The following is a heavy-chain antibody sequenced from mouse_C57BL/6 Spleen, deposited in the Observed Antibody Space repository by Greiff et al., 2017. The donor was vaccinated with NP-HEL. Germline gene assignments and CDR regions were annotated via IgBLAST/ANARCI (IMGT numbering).Heavy chain of an antibody. J-gene: IGHJ4*01. CDR3: ARSGLRQRGYAMDY. CDR1: GYTFTDYN. V-gene: IGHV1-18*01. Sequence: EVQLQQSGPELVKPGASVKIPCKASGYTFTDYNMDWVKQSHGKSLEWIGDINPNNGGTIYNQKFKGKATLTVDKSSSTAYMELRSLTSEDTAVYYCARSGLRQRGYAMDYWGQGTSVTVSS. D-gene: IGHD2-4*01. CDR2: INPNNGGT.